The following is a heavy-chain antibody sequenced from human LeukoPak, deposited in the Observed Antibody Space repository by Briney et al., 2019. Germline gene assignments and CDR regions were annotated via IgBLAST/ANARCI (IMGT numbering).Heavy chain of an antibody. CDR3: AKSEGIFLYYYYGMDV. CDR2: INNDGSTT. D-gene: IGHD3-9*01. J-gene: IGHJ6*02. CDR1: GFTFSSYW. Sequence: PGGSLRLSCAASGFTFSSYWMHWVRQAPGKGLVWVSRINNDGSTTNYADSVKGRFTISRDNSKNTLYLQMNSLRAEDTAVYYCAKSEGIFLYYYYGMDVWGQGTTVTVSS. V-gene: IGHV3-74*01.